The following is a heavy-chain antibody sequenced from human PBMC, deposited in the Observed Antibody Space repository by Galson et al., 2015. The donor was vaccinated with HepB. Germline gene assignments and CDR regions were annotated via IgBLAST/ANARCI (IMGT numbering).Heavy chain of an antibody. J-gene: IGHJ4*02. CDR1: GFSFGSEW. Sequence: SLRLSCATFGFSFGSEWMAWVRQAPGKGLEWVANIRGDGSMTFYVGSVRGRFTISRDNAKNSVYLQMNSLRVEDTAVYYCASSRDSPGNYWGQGTLVTVSS. CDR3: ASSRDSPGNY. V-gene: IGHV3-7*01. D-gene: IGHD3-10*01. CDR2: IRGDGSMT.